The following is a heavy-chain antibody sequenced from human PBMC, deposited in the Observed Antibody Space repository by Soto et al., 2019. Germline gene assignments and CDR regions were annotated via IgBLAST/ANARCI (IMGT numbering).Heavy chain of an antibody. CDR3: ARVGAAAGTSYYFDY. Sequence: SETLSLTCAVSGGSISSSNWWSWVRQPPGKGLEWIGEIYHSGSTNYNPSLKSRVTISVDKSKNQFSLKLSSVTAADTAVYYCARVGAAAGTSYYFDYWGQGTLVTVSS. D-gene: IGHD6-13*01. J-gene: IGHJ4*02. CDR2: IYHSGST. V-gene: IGHV4-4*02. CDR1: GGSISSSNW.